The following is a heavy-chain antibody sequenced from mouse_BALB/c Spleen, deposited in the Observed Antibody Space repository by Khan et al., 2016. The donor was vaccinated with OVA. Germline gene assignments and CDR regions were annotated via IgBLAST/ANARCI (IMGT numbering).Heavy chain of an antibody. CDR1: GFSLTTYG. D-gene: IGHD2-14*01. J-gene: IGHJ3*01. V-gene: IGHV2-4-1*01. CDR3: ARNSCRYDFTY. CDR2: IWSGGNT. Sequence: QVQLKQSGPGLVQPSQSLSITCTVSGFSLTTYGVHWVRQSPGKGLEWLGLIWSGGNTDYNAAFISRLSISKDNSKSQVFFKMNSLQADDTAIYYCARNSCRYDFTYWGQGTLVTVSA.